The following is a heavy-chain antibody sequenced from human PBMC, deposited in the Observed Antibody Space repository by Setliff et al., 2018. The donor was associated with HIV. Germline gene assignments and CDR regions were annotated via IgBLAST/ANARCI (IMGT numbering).Heavy chain of an antibody. J-gene: IGHJ6*03. Sequence: SETLSLTCTVSGGSISSYYWSWIRQPPGKGLEWIGYIYYRGSTNYNPTLKSRVTISVDTSKNQFSLKLSSVTAADTAVYYCARGVRGYGEIRYFFYYYYTDVWGKGTTVTVSS. CDR2: IYYRGST. CDR3: ARGVRGYGEIRYFFYYYYTDV. CDR1: GGSISSYY. D-gene: IGHD3-9*01. V-gene: IGHV4-59*08.